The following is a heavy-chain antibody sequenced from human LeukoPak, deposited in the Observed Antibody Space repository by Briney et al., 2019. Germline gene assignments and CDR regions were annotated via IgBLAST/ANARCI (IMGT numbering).Heavy chain of an antibody. D-gene: IGHD3-10*02. J-gene: IGHJ6*04. CDR1: GFTFRDYW. Sequence: PGGPLRLSCVASGFTFRDYWMSWVRQAPGKGLEWVSSISSSSSYIYYADSVKGRFTISRDNAKNSLYLQMNSLRAEDTAVYYCAELGITMIGGVWGKGTTVTISS. CDR2: ISSSSSYI. V-gene: IGHV3-21*01. CDR3: AELGITMIGGV.